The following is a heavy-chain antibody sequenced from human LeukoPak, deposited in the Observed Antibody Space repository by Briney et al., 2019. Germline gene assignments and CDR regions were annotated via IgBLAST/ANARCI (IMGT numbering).Heavy chain of an antibody. CDR2: ISTDGRST. D-gene: IGHD2-2*01. CDR1: GFTFSNYW. V-gene: IGHV3-74*01. CDR3: VRDYQFIQEV. Sequence: PGGSLRLSCVASGFTFSNYWMLWVRQAPGKGLMWVSLISTDGRSTRYAESVKGRFTISRDNAKNALYLQMDILRVEDTALYFCVRDYQFIQEVWSQGTTVTVSS. J-gene: IGHJ6*02.